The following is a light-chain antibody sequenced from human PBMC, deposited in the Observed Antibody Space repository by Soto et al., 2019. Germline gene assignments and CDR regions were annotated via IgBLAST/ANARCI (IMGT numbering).Light chain of an antibody. CDR1: QDITDY. J-gene: IGKJ4*01. CDR3: QQYEALVLS. V-gene: IGKV1-33*01. CDR2: DAS. Sequence: DIQMTQSPSSLSASVGDRVTITCQASQDITDYLNWYQQKPGKAPRLLIYDASNLETGVPPRFSGSGSGTDFTFTISSLQPEDIATYYRQQYEALVLSFGGGTKVEIK.